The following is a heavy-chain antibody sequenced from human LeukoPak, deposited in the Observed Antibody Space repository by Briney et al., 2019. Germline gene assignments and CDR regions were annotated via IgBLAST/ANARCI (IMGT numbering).Heavy chain of an antibody. V-gene: IGHV3-74*01. CDR1: GFTFSSYW. Sequence: TGGSLRLSCAASGFTFSSYWMHWVRQAPGKGLVWVSRINSDGSSTSYADSVKGRFTISRDNSKNTLYLQMNSLRAEDTAVYYCAKEGLRGSSWYLGYWGQGTLVTVSS. CDR2: INSDGSST. D-gene: IGHD6-13*01. CDR3: AKEGLRGSSWYLGY. J-gene: IGHJ4*02.